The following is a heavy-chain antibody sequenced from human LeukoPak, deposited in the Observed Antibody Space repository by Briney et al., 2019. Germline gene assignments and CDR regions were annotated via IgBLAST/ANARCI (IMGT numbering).Heavy chain of an antibody. CDR2: ISWNSGSI. Sequence: GGPLRLSCAPSGFTLEDFAMHGVGQAPGKGLEGVSGISWNSGSIGYADSVKGRFTTSRDNAKNSLYLQMNSLRAEDTALYYCAKDIRAYSGYDYGYFDYWGQGTLVTVSS. J-gene: IGHJ4*02. CDR1: GFTLEDFA. V-gene: IGHV3-9*01. D-gene: IGHD5-12*01. CDR3: AKDIRAYSGYDYGYFDY.